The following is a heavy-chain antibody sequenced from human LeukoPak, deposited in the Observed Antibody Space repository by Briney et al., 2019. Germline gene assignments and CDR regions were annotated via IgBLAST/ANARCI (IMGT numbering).Heavy chain of an antibody. CDR2: VSGSSDDI. Sequence: QTGGSLRLSCAASGFTLSSYTLCWVRQAPGKGLEWVSTVSGSSDDIYSADSVGGRFTISRDTSKNTVYLQMNTLRAEDTAVYYCAQQVVRGYSYYHMDVWGKGTTVTVSS. CDR1: GFTLSSYT. V-gene: IGHV3-23*01. D-gene: IGHD6-13*01. J-gene: IGHJ6*04. CDR3: AQQVVRGYSYYHMDV.